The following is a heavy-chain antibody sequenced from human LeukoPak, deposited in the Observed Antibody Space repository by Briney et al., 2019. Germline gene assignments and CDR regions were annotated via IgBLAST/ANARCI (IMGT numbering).Heavy chain of an antibody. Sequence: ASVKASCKASGYTFTNSYIHWVRQAPGQVLEWTGLINPDGGNTNYAQNFQGRVTLTRDTSTSTVYMELSSLRSEDTAIYYCARIRDGYNDAYDLWGQGTVVTVPS. CDR3: ARIRDGYNDAYDL. V-gene: IGHV1-46*01. CDR1: GYTFTNSY. CDR2: INPDGGNT. D-gene: IGHD5-24*01. J-gene: IGHJ3*01.